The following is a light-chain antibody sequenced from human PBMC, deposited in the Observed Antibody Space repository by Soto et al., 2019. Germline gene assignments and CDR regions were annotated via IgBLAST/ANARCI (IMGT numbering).Light chain of an antibody. CDR3: SSYTRSSTLV. CDR1: SSDVGGYNY. V-gene: IGLV2-14*01. CDR2: EVS. Sequence: QSVLTQPASVSGSPGQSITISCTGTSSDVGGYNYVSWYQQHPGKAPKLMIYEVSNRPSGVSNRFSGSKSGNTASLTISGRQAEDEADYYCSSYTRSSTLVFGGGTKLTVL. J-gene: IGLJ2*01.